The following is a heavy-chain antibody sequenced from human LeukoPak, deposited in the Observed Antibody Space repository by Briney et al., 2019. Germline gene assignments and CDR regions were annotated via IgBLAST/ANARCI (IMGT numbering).Heavy chain of an antibody. J-gene: IGHJ5*02. Sequence: ASVKVSCKASGYTFTSYGISWVRQAPGQGLEWMGWISAYNGNTNYAQKLQGRVTMTTDTSTSTAYMELRSLRSDDTAVYYCARKYNWNYVYWFDPWGQGTLVTASS. CDR3: ARKYNWNYVYWFDP. V-gene: IGHV1-18*01. CDR2: ISAYNGNT. CDR1: GYTFTSYG. D-gene: IGHD1-7*01.